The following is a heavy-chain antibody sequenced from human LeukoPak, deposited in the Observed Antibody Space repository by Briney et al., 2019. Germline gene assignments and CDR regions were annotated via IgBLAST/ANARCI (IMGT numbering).Heavy chain of an antibody. CDR1: GFTLSSYG. V-gene: IGHV3-30*18. D-gene: IGHD3-22*01. CDR2: ISYDGSNK. CDR3: AKDLVLRGYYDSSGYDY. J-gene: IGHJ4*02. Sequence: GRSLRLSCAASGFTLSSYGMHWVRQAPGKGLEWVAVISYDGSNKYYADSVKGRFTISRDNSKNTLYLQMNSLRAEDTAVYYCAKDLVLRGYYDSSGYDYGGQGTLVTVSS.